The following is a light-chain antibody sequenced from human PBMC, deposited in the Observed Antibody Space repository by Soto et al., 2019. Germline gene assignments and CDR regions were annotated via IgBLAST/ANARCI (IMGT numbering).Light chain of an antibody. CDR3: QQYDRLPRT. CDR1: QSVGGNY. J-gene: IGKJ1*01. V-gene: IGKV3-20*01. CDR2: GAS. Sequence: EMVMTQSPATLSVSPGERATLSCRASQSVGGNYLAWYHQKPGHPPRLLIHGASSRASGIPDRFSGSGSGTNFTLTISRLEPEDSAVYYCQQYDRLPRTFGQGTKVDIK.